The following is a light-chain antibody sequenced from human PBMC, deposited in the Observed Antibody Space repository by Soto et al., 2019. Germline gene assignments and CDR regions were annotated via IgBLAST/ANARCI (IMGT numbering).Light chain of an antibody. CDR3: QQYDSSRT. Sequence: EIVCTQCHGTMSLSPGERAALSCRASQSVSSSYLAWYQQKPGQAPRLLIYGASSRATGIPDRFSGSGSGTDFILTISRLEPEDFAVYYCQQYDSSRTFGQGTKVDIK. CDR2: GAS. V-gene: IGKV3-20*01. CDR1: QSVSSSY. J-gene: IGKJ1*01.